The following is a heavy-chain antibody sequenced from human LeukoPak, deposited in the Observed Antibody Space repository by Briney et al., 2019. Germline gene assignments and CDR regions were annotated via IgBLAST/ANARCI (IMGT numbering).Heavy chain of an antibody. CDR2: IYPGDSDT. D-gene: IGHD2-2*01. CDR1: GYXFTSYW. CDR3: ARQAGQYQLLSGIDY. V-gene: IGHV5-51*01. Sequence: GESLKISCNGSGYXFTSYWIGWVRQMPGKGLEWMGIIYPGDSDTRYSPYFQGQVTISADKSISTAYLQWSSLEASDTAMYYCARQAGQYQLLSGIDYWGQGTLVTVSS. J-gene: IGHJ4*02.